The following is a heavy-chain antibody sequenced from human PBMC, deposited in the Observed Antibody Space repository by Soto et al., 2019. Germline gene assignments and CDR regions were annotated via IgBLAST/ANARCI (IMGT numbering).Heavy chain of an antibody. CDR2: IHSSGSA. J-gene: IGHJ4*02. V-gene: IGHV4-31*03. CDR1: VGSISSGGFY. CDR3: ASSFSFCGHDCYPI. Sequence: SETLCVTCTFSVGSISSGGFYWSWIRQDPGKGLECIAFIHSSGSAYYNPSLKSRVTISVDTSKNQFSLKLSSVTAADTAVYYRASSFSFCGHDCYPIWGRGTPVTVSS. D-gene: IGHD2-21*02.